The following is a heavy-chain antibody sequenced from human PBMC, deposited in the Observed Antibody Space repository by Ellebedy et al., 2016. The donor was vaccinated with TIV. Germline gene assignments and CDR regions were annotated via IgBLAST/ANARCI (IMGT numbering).Heavy chain of an antibody. CDR2: ISAYNGNT. Sequence: ASVKVSCXASGYTFTSYGISWVRQAPGQGLEWMGWISAYNGNTNYAQKLQGRVTMTRNTSISTAYMELSSLRSEDTAVYYCARGPYDFWSGYRFDYWGQGTLVTVSS. D-gene: IGHD3-3*01. CDR1: GYTFTSYG. J-gene: IGHJ4*02. V-gene: IGHV1-18*01. CDR3: ARGPYDFWSGYRFDY.